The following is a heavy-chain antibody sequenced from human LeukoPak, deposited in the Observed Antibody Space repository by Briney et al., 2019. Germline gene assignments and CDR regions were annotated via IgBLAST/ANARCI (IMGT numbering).Heavy chain of an antibody. V-gene: IGHV3-21*04. CDR3: ARGVVRDYASDY. Sequence: GGSLRLSCAASGFTFSSYGMHWVRQAPGRGLEWVSYISGSGRHTNTAGSVKGRFTISRDNAKNSLFLQMNSLRAEDTAVYYCARGVVRDYASDYWGQGTLVTVSS. D-gene: IGHD3-10*01. J-gene: IGHJ4*02. CDR2: ISGSGRHT. CDR1: GFTFSSYG.